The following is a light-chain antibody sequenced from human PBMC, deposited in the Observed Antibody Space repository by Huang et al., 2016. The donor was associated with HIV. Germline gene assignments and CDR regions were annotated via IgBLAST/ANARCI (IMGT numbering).Light chain of an antibody. V-gene: IGKV1D-13*01. CDR3: QQFNNYLT. J-gene: IGKJ5*01. Sequence: AIQLPQSPSSLSASVGDRVTITCRARQGISSALAWYQQEPGEAHKLLIYDASRLESGVPSRFSGSGSGTDSTLTISSLQPEDFATYYCQQFNNYLTFGQGTRLEMK. CDR2: DAS. CDR1: QGISSA.